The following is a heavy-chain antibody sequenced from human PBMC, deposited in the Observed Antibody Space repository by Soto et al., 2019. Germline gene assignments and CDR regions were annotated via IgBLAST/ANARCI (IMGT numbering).Heavy chain of an antibody. J-gene: IGHJ4*02. CDR3: ARVSGSENYYDFY. CDR2: TFYRSKWYN. D-gene: IGHD3-16*01. Sequence: QLQLQQSGPGLVKPSQTLSLTCAISGDSVSSKFAAWNWIRQSPSRGLGWLGRTFYRSKWYNDYAESVKSRITINPDPSKNQFSLHLNSVTPEDTAVYYCARVSGSENYYDFYWGQGTLVTVSS. CDR1: GDSVSSKFAA. V-gene: IGHV6-1*01.